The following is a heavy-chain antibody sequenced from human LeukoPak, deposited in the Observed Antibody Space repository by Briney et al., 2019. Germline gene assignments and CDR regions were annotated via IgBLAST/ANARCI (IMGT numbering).Heavy chain of an antibody. CDR3: ARFTQGEWLLEH. Sequence: GASVKVSFKASGYTFTSYDINWVRQATGQGLEWMGWMNPNSGNTGYAQKFQGRVTMTRNTSISTAYMELSNLRSEDTAVYYCARFTQGEWLLEHWGQGTLVTVSS. CDR1: GYTFTSYD. J-gene: IGHJ4*02. CDR2: MNPNSGNT. D-gene: IGHD3-3*01. V-gene: IGHV1-8*01.